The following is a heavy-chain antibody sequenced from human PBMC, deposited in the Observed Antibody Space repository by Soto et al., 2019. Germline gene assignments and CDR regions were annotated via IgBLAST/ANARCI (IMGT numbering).Heavy chain of an antibody. D-gene: IGHD3-3*01. J-gene: IGHJ4*02. CDR1: GYTFTSIG. CDR3: AKGPYYDLSKAYYFDY. V-gene: IGHV1-18*01. Sequence: QVQLVQSGAEMKRPGASVKFPSRTPGYTFTSIGTTWVRQAPGQGLGGLGWISPRNGNTNYAQKFQGRVTMPTDTSTTTAYMELKSLGSDDTAVYYCAKGPYYDLSKAYYFDYWGQGTLVTVSS. CDR2: ISPRNGNT.